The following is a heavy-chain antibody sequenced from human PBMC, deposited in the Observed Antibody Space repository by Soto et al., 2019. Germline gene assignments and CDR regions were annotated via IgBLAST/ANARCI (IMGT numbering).Heavy chain of an antibody. CDR3: AGWVRGVNNLFDP. V-gene: IGHV4-31*03. D-gene: IGHD3-10*01. CDR1: GGSISSGGYY. Sequence: SETLSLTCTVSGGSISSGGYYWSWIRQHPGKGLEWIGYIYYSGSTYYNPSLKSRVTISVDTSKNQFSLKLSSVTAADTAVYYCAGWVRGVNNLFDPSGPATLVTLSS. CDR2: IYYSGST. J-gene: IGHJ5*02.